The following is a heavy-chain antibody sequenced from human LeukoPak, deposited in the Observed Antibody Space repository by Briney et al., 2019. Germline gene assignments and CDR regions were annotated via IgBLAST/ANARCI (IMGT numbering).Heavy chain of an antibody. J-gene: IGHJ4*02. CDR3: ARTAGKWELLDY. CDR1: GGSISSYY. D-gene: IGHD1-26*01. V-gene: IGHV4-59*01. Sequence: SETLSLTCTVYGGSISSYYWSWIRQPPGKGLEWIGYIYYSGSTNYNPSLKSRVTISVDTSKNQFSLKLSSVTAADTAVYYCARTAGKWELLDYWGQGTLVTVSS. CDR2: IYYSGST.